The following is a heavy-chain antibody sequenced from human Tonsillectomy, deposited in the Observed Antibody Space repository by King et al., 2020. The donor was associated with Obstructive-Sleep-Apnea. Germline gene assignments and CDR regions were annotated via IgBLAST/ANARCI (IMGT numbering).Heavy chain of an antibody. V-gene: IGHV4-34*01. J-gene: IGHJ4*02. CDR3: ARRDDY. Sequence: QVQLQQWGAGLLKPSETLSLTCAVFVGSFCGPRWGWIRQSPGKGLQWIGEINDSGSTNYNPSLRSRVTISLDTSKNQFSLKLNSVTAADTAVYYCARRDDYWGQGTLVTVSS. CDR1: VGSFCGPR. CDR2: INDSGST.